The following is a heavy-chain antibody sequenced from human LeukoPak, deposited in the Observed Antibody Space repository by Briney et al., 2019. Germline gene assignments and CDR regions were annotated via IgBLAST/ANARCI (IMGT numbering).Heavy chain of an antibody. CDR3: AREPGGYDPYDY. Sequence: ASVKVSCKASGYSFTSHYMHWVRQAPGQGLEWLGLINPTGSSTLYAQKFQGRVTMTRDMSTTTDYMELSSLRSDDTAVYYCAREPGGYDPYDYWGQGTLVTVSS. CDR1: GYSFTSHY. J-gene: IGHJ4*02. CDR2: INPTGSST. V-gene: IGHV1-46*01. D-gene: IGHD5-12*01.